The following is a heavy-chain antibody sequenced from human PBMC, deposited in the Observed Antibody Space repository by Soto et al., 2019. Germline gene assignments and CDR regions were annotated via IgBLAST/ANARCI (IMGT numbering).Heavy chain of an antibody. D-gene: IGHD3-3*01. J-gene: IGHJ6*02. CDR3: ATSGGLEYYYYGMDV. CDR1: GYTFTGYY. CDR2: INPNSGGT. V-gene: IGHV1-2*04. Sequence: ASVKVSCKASGYTFTGYYMHWVRQAPGQGLEWMGWINPNSGGTNYAQKFQGWVTMTRDTSISTAYMELSRLRSDDTAVYYCATSGGLEYYYYGMDVWGQGTTVTV.